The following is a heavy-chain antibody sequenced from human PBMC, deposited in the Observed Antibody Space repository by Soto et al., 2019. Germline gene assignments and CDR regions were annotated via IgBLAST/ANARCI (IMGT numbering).Heavy chain of an antibody. J-gene: IGHJ6*02. Sequence: QVQLVQSGAEMKMPGSSVKVSCRASGGTFSNHAISWVRQAPGQGLEWMGGITPIFGTTNYAQNFQDRLTITADQSTTTAYMELSSLRSEDTALYYCARVKVRGVYGMDVWGQGTTVTVSS. V-gene: IGHV1-69*01. CDR3: ARVKVRGVYGMDV. CDR1: GGTFSNHA. CDR2: ITPIFGTT. D-gene: IGHD3-10*01.